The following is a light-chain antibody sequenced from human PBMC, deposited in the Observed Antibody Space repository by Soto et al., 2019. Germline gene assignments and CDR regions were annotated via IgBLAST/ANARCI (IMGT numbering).Light chain of an antibody. CDR3: QQSYSTPIR. CDR2: TAS. J-gene: IGKJ5*01. CDR1: QSISSH. Sequence: DIRMTQSPSSLSASVGDTVTITCRASQSISSHLNWYQQKPGKAPNLLMYTASNLQSGVPSRFSGSGSGTDFTLTISSLQPEDFATYYCQQSYSTPIRLGQATRLEIK. V-gene: IGKV1-39*01.